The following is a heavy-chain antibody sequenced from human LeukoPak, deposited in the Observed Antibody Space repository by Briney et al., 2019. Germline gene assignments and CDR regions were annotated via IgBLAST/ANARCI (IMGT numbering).Heavy chain of an antibody. Sequence: SEALSLTCTVSGGSISSSSYYWGWIRQPPGKGLEWIGSIDYSGSTYYNPSLKSRVTISVDTSKNQFSLKLSSVTAADTAVYYCARSSNYYYDSSGYSTDAFDIWGQGTMVTVSS. J-gene: IGHJ3*02. D-gene: IGHD3-22*01. CDR1: GGSISSSSYY. CDR2: IDYSGST. CDR3: ARSSNYYYDSSGYSTDAFDI. V-gene: IGHV4-39*07.